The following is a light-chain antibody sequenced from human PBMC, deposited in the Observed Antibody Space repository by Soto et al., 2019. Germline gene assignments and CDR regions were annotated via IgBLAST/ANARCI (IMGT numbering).Light chain of an antibody. CDR3: AVWDDSLNGRYV. Sequence: QSALAQQPSASGTPGQRVTISCSGSSSNIGSNTVNWYQLLPGTAPKLLIYRNNQRPSGVPDRFSGSKSGTSASLAISGLQSEDEADYYCAVWDDSLNGRYVFGTGTKVTVL. J-gene: IGLJ1*01. CDR2: RNN. CDR1: SSNIGSNT. V-gene: IGLV1-44*01.